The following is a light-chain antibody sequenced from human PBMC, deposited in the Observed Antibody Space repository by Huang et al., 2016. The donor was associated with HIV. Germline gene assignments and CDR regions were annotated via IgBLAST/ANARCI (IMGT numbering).Light chain of an antibody. CDR3: QQTKSFPYD. V-gene: IGKV1-12*01. CDR2: AAS. J-gene: IGKJ2*01. CDR1: QDIINW. Sequence: DIQMAQSPSSVSASVGDRVTITCRASQDIINWLVWYQQKPGKAPKLLIYAASRLQSVVPSRFSGSGTGRNFTLTISSLQPEDFATYFCQQTKSFPYDFGQGTILEIK.